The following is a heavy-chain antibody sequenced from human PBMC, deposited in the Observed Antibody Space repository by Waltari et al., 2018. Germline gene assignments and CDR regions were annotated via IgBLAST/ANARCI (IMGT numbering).Heavy chain of an antibody. V-gene: IGHV4-59*11. CDR3: ARALREIMVQGGGMDV. D-gene: IGHD3-10*01. J-gene: IGHJ6*02. CDR2: IYYSGST. Sequence: QVQLQESGPGLVKPSETLSLTCTVSGGSISSHYWSWIRQPPGKGLEWIGYIYYSGSTNYNPPLKSRVTISVDTSKNQFSLKLSSVTAADTAVYYCARALREIMVQGGGMDVWGQGTTVTVSS. CDR1: GGSISSHY.